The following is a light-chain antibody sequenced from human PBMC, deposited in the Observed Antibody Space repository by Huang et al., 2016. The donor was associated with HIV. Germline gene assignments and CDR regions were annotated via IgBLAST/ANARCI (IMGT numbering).Light chain of an antibody. Sequence: DIAMTQTLLSLSVTPGQPASISCKSSQSLLHTDGKTYLYWYLQKPGQSPYLLIYECSNLFSGVSDRFSGSGSGTNFTLEISRAEAEDAGIYYCMQSIQPTTFGQGTKVEIK. CDR2: ECS. CDR3: MQSIQPTT. V-gene: IGKV2D-29*02. J-gene: IGKJ1*01. CDR1: QSLLHTDGKTY.